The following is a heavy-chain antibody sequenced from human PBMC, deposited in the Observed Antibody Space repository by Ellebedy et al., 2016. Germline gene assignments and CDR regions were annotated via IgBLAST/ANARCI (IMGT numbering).Heavy chain of an antibody. V-gene: IGHV4-39*01. D-gene: IGHD6-19*01. CDR3: ARRYSSGWYFTGGWFDP. CDR1: GGSITSNSYY. Sequence: GSLRLSXTVSGGSITSNSYYWGWIRQPPGKGLEWIGSFYHSGSTYYTPSLKSRVTIAVDTSKNQFSLKLSSVTAADTAVYYCARRYSSGWYFTGGWFDPWGQGTLVTVHS. CDR2: FYHSGST. J-gene: IGHJ5*02.